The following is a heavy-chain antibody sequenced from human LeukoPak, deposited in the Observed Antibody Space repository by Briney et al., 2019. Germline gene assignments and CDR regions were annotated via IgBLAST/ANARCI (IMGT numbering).Heavy chain of an antibody. V-gene: IGHV3-30-3*01. J-gene: IGHJ4*02. D-gene: IGHD5-12*01. Sequence: PGGSLRLSCAASGFTFSSYAMHWVRQAPGKGLEWVAVISYDGSNAYYADSVKGRFTISRDNSKTTLYLQMNSLRAEDTAVYYCAGDLAKVSSFDYWGQGTLVTVSS. CDR2: ISYDGSNA. CDR3: AGDLAKVSSFDY. CDR1: GFTFSSYA.